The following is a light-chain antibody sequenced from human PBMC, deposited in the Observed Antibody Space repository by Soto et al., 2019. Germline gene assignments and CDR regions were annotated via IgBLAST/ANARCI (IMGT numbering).Light chain of an antibody. CDR1: QTIRIF. J-gene: IGKJ1*01. CDR2: SAS. Sequence: DIQMTQSPSSLSASVGDRVTITCRASQTIRIFLNWYQQKPGKAPDLLIYSASNLQGGVPSRLSGSGSGTDFTLTISSLQPDDVATYYCQETYGAPPWTFGQGTKVDIK. V-gene: IGKV1-39*01. CDR3: QETYGAPPWT.